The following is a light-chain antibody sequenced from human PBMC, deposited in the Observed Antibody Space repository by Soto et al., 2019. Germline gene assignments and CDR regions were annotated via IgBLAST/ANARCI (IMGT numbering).Light chain of an antibody. CDR1: QSISSY. J-gene: IGKJ4*01. CDR2: AAS. CDR3: QQSYSTHPSI. V-gene: IGKV1-39*01. Sequence: DIQMTQSPSSLSASVGDRVTITCRASQSISSYLNWYQQKPGKAPKLLIYAASSLQSGVPSRFSGSGSGTDFTLTISSLQPEDFATYYCQQSYSTHPSIFGGGTKVDIK.